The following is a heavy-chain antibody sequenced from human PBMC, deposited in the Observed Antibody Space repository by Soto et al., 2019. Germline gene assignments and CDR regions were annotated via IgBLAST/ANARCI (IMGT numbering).Heavy chain of an antibody. CDR3: AREYTAMAPYHFDY. V-gene: IGHV4-30-4*01. Sequence: SETLSLTCTVSGGSISSGDYYWSWIRQPPGKGLEWIGYIYYSGSTYYNPSLRSRLTISVDTSKNQFSLKLSSVTAADTAVYYCAREYTAMAPYHFDYWGQGTLVTVSS. J-gene: IGHJ4*02. CDR1: GGSISSGDYY. CDR2: IYYSGST. D-gene: IGHD5-18*01.